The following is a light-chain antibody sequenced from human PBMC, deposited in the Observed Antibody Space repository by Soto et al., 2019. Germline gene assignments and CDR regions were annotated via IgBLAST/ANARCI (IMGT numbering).Light chain of an antibody. CDR1: QSVSF. J-gene: IGKJ2*01. Sequence: EIVLTQSPATLSLSPGERATLSCRASQSVSFLAWYQQKPGQAPRLLIYDASNRATGIPARFSGSASGTDFILSISSLEPEDFAVYYCQQRSNGPLMYTFGQGTKLEIK. CDR2: DAS. V-gene: IGKV3-11*01. CDR3: QQRSNGPLMYT.